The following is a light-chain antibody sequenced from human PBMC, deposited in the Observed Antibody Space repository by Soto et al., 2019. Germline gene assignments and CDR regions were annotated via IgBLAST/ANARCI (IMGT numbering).Light chain of an antibody. J-gene: IGKJ1*01. Sequence: DIQMTQSPSTLSASVRHRVTITRRASQSISGWLAWFQEKPGKAPKRLIYHASSLESGVPSRFSGSGSGTEFSLIISSLQPDDSATYYCQQYSTYSRTFGQGTKVEIK. CDR2: HAS. CDR1: QSISGW. V-gene: IGKV1-5*01. CDR3: QQYSTYSRT.